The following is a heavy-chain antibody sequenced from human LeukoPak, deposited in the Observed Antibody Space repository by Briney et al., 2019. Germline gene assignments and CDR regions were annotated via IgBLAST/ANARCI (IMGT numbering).Heavy chain of an antibody. J-gene: IGHJ1*01. V-gene: IGHV3-48*01. D-gene: IGHD3-3*01. CDR1: GFTFSSYS. CDR3: ARSFHTRSYDFWSGYYPPEYFQH. CDR2: ISSSSSTI. Sequence: GGSLRLSCAASGFTFSSYSMNWVRQAPGKGLEWVSYISSSSSTIYYADSVKGRFTISRDNAKNSLYLQMNSLRAEDTAVYYCARSFHTRSYDFWSGYYPPEYFQHWGQGTLVTVSS.